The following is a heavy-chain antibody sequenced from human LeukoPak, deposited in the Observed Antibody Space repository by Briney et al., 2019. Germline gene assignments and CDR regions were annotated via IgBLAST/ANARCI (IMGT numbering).Heavy chain of an antibody. Sequence: ASVKVSCKASGYTFTSYYMRWVRQAPGQGLEWMGWISAYNGNTNYAQKLQGRVTMTTDTSTSTAYMELRSLRSDDTAVYYCARVRYDFWSGYLGNYYYYYMDVWGKGTTVTVSS. CDR1: GYTFTSYY. D-gene: IGHD3-3*01. J-gene: IGHJ6*03. CDR2: ISAYNGNT. V-gene: IGHV1-18*04. CDR3: ARVRYDFWSGYLGNYYYYYMDV.